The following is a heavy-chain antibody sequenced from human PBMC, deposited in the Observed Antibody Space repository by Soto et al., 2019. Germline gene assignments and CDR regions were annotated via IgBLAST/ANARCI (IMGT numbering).Heavy chain of an antibody. D-gene: IGHD1-26*01. CDR1: GFTFSSYA. Sequence: EVQLLESGGGLVQPGGSLRLSCAASGFTFSSYAMSWVRQAPGKGLEWVSAISGSGGSTYYADSVKGRFTISRDNSKNTLYLQMTSLRAEDTAVYYCAKDQERGSYPAGAFDIWGQGTMVTVSS. V-gene: IGHV3-23*01. CDR2: ISGSGGST. J-gene: IGHJ3*02. CDR3: AKDQERGSYPAGAFDI.